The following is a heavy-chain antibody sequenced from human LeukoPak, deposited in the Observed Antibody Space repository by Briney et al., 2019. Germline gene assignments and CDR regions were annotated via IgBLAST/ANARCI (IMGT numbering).Heavy chain of an antibody. Sequence: GASVKVSCKASGYTFTGYYMHWVRQAPGQGLEWMGWINPNSGGTNYAQKFQGRVTMTRDTSISTAYMELSRLRSDDTAVYYCARDYDYVWGSPYYFDYWGQGTLVTASS. CDR1: GYTFTGYY. J-gene: IGHJ4*02. CDR3: ARDYDYVWGSPYYFDY. D-gene: IGHD3-16*01. V-gene: IGHV1-2*02. CDR2: INPNSGGT.